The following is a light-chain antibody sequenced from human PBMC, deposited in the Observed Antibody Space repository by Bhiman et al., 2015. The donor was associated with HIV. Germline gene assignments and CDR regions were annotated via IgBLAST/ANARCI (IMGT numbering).Light chain of an antibody. V-gene: IGLV1-47*01. CDR1: SSNIGGNY. J-gene: IGLJ2*01. CDR2: RIN. Sequence: QSVLTQPPSASGTPGQRVTISCSGSSSNIGGNYAYWYQQLPGATPRLLVDRINQRPSGVPDRFSASRSGTSASLAITGLQAEDEADYYCQSYDSSLSGSVFGGGTKLTVFGGGTKLTVL. CDR3: QSYDSSLSGSVFGGGTKLTV.